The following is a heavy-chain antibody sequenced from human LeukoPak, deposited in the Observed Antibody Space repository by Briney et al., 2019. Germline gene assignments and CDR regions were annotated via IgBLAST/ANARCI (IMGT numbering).Heavy chain of an antibody. CDR2: ISHDGRNK. D-gene: IGHD5-18*01. V-gene: IGHV3-30*18. CDR1: GFTFSSYG. J-gene: IGHJ4*02. Sequence: PGGSLRLSCAASGFTFSSYGMQWVRQAPGKGLEGVADISHDGRNKYYADSVKGRFTLSRDNSKNTLYMQMNSLRAEDTAVYYCAKERTAKVSREFDYWDQGILVTVSS. CDR3: AKERTAKVSREFDY.